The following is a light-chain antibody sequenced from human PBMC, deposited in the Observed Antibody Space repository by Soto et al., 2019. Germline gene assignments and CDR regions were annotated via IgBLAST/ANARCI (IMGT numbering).Light chain of an antibody. Sequence: DIQMTQSPSSLSASVGDRVTITCQSSQSIISYLNWNQQKAGKAPQLPIYATSSLQSGVPARFSGSGSGTDFIRSISSLQPEDSAIYYCQQSYSSPRTFGQGTKLEI. V-gene: IGKV1-39*01. CDR1: QSIISY. J-gene: IGKJ2*01. CDR2: ATS. CDR3: QQSYSSPRT.